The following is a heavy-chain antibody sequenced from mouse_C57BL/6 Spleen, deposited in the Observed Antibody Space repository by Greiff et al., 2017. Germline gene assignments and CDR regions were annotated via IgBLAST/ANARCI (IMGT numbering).Heavy chain of an antibody. CDR3: ARFNYYAVDY. Sequence: QVQLQQPGAELVMPGASVKLSCKASGYTFTSYWMHWVKQRPGQGLEWIGEIDPSDSYTNYNQKFKGKSTLTVDKSSSTAYMQLSSLTSEDSAVYYCARFNYYAVDYWGQGTSVTVSS. CDR1: GYTFTSYW. V-gene: IGHV1-69*01. CDR2: IDPSDSYT. J-gene: IGHJ4*01.